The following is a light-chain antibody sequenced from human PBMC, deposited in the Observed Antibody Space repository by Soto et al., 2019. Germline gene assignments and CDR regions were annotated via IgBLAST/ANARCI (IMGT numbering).Light chain of an antibody. CDR1: QGISSY. CDR2: AAS. V-gene: IGKV1-8*01. J-gene: IGKJ1*01. CDR3: HQYYSYPWT. Sequence: AIRMTQSPSSLSASTGDRVTITCRASQGISSYLAWYQQKPWKAPKLLIYAASTWQSGVPSRFSGSGSGTEFTLTISCLQSEDFATYYCHQYYSYPWTFGQGTKVEIK.